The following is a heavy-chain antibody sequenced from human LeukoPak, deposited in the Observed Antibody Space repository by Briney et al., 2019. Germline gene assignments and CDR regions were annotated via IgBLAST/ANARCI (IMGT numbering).Heavy chain of an antibody. CDR2: ISYDGSNK. D-gene: IGHD3-22*01. V-gene: IGHV3-30*01. CDR3: ARASYYYDSSGYFF. J-gene: IGHJ4*02. Sequence: PGGSLRLSCAASGFTFSSYAMHWLRQAPGKGLEWVAVISYDGSNKYYADSVKGRFTISRDNSKNTLYLQMNSLRAEDTAVYYCARASYYYDSSGYFFWGQGTLVTVSS. CDR1: GFTFSSYA.